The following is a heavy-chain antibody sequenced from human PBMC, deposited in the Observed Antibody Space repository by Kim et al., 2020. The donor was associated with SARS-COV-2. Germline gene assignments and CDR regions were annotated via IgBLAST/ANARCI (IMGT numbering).Heavy chain of an antibody. CDR1: GFSFRSYG. V-gene: IGHV3-33*01. CDR3: AREVDSHDSEDYSFGLDV. J-gene: IGHJ6*02. CDR2: LWYDGSNE. Sequence: GGSLRLSCAASGFSFRSYGMHWVRQAPGKGLEWVAGLWYDGSNEGYGDYLKGRFTISRDNSKNTLYLQMTSLRPEDTALYFCAREVDSHDSEDYSFGLDVWGQGTAVIVSS. D-gene: IGHD4-17*01.